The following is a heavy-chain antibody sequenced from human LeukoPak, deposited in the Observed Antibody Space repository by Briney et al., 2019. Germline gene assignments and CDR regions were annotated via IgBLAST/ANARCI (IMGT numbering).Heavy chain of an antibody. V-gene: IGHV1-18*01. D-gene: IGHD3-9*01. J-gene: IGHJ4*02. Sequence: GASVKVSCKASGYTFTSYGISWVRQASGQGLEWMGWISAYNGNTNYAQKLQGRVTMTTDTSTSTAYMELRSLRSDDTAVYYCARGWYDILTGYGPLDYWGQGTLVTVSS. CDR3: ARGWYDILTGYGPLDY. CDR2: ISAYNGNT. CDR1: GYTFTSYG.